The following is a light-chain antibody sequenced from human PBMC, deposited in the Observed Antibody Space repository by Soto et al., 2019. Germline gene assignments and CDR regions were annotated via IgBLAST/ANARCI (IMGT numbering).Light chain of an antibody. Sequence: SISTYLNWYQHKPGKAPKLPIHAASSLRSGVPSRFSGSGSGTDFTLTISSLQPEDFATYYCQQSYSTPYTFGQGTKVDIK. CDR2: AAS. V-gene: IGKV1-39*01. J-gene: IGKJ1*01. CDR1: SISTY. CDR3: QQSYSTPYT.